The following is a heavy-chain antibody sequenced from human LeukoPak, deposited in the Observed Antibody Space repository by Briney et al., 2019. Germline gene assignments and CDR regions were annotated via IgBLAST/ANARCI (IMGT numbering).Heavy chain of an antibody. Sequence: GESRKISCNGSGYSFSSYWINWVRQMPGKGLEWMGRIDPSDSYTKYSPSFQGHVTISADKSISTAYLQWSSLKASDTAMYYCARHNTPDYWGQGTLVTVSS. D-gene: IGHD1-14*01. V-gene: IGHV5-10-1*01. CDR2: IDPSDSYT. J-gene: IGHJ4*02. CDR3: ARHNTPDY. CDR1: GYSFSSYW.